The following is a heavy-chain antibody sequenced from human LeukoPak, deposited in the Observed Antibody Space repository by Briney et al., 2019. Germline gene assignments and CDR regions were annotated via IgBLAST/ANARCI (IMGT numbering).Heavy chain of an antibody. Sequence: RTGGSLRLSCAASGFTFSSYAMSWVRQAPGKGLEWVSAISGSGGSTYYADSVKGRFTISRDNSKNTLYLQMNSLRAEDTAVYYCAKDSEAWQWLVLNYWGQGTLVTVSS. CDR3: AKDSEAWQWLVLNY. CDR1: GFTFSSYA. D-gene: IGHD6-19*01. J-gene: IGHJ4*02. CDR2: ISGSGGST. V-gene: IGHV3-23*01.